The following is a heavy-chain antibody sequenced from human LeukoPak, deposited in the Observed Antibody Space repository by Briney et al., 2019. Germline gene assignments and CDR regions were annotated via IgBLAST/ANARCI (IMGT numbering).Heavy chain of an antibody. V-gene: IGHV4-39*02. CDR1: GGSISSSSYY. Sequence: SETLSLTCTVSGGSISSSSYYWGWIRQPPGKGLEWIGSIYYSGSTYYNPSLKSRVTISVDTSKNQFSLKLSSVTAADTAVYYCAREEKELVYYFDYWGQGTLVTVSS. CDR2: IYYSGST. CDR3: AREEKELVYYFDY. J-gene: IGHJ4*02. D-gene: IGHD2-8*02.